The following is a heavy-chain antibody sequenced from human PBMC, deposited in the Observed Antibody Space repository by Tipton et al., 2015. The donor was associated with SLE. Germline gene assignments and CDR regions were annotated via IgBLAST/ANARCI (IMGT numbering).Heavy chain of an antibody. D-gene: IGHD3-16*01. V-gene: IGHV3-7*04. Sequence: AVSGFTFSSFWVGWVRQAPGKGLEWVANIKGDGSEKYYVDSVKGRFIISRDNAKNSLSLQMNSLRAEDTAVYYCARAPPSNAYFMDYWGQGALVTVSS. CDR2: IKGDGSEK. CDR3: ARAPPSNAYFMDY. J-gene: IGHJ4*02. CDR1: GFTFSSFW.